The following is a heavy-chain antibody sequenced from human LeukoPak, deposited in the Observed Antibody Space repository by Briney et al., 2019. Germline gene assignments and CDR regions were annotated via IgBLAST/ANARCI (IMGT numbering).Heavy chain of an antibody. J-gene: IGHJ4*02. V-gene: IGHV5-51*01. D-gene: IGHD3-16*01. CDR2: IYPGDSDT. CDR3: AKRGTFVVY. Sequence: PGESLKISCKGSEYSFTSYWIGWVRQMPGKGLEWMGIIYPGDSDTRYSPSFQGQVTISADKSISTAYLQMNSLRAEDTAVYYCAKRGTFVVYWGQGTLVTVSS. CDR1: EYSFTSYW.